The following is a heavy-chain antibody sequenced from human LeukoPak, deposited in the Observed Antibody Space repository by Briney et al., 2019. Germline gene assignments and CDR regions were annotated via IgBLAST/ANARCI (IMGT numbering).Heavy chain of an antibody. CDR3: ASNSYYYDSSGYYFDY. D-gene: IGHD3-22*01. CDR2: INPSGGST. Sequence: ASVKVSCKASGYTFTNCYMHWVRQAPGQGLEWMGIINPSGGSTSYAQKFQGRVTMTRDMSTSTVYMELSSLRSEDTAVYYCASNSYYYDSSGYYFDYRGQGTLVTVSS. J-gene: IGHJ4*02. V-gene: IGHV1-46*01. CDR1: GYTFTNCY.